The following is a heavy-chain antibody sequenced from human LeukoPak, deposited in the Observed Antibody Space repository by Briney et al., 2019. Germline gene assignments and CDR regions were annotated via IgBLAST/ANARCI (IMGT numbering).Heavy chain of an antibody. Sequence: GGSLRLSCAASGFTFSNYEMHWVRQAPGKGLEWVAFIRYHGSNKYFADSVKGRFTISRDNSKSTLYLQMNSLRAEDTAVYYCARIGSSYYMDVWGKGTTVTISS. CDR2: IRYHGSNK. D-gene: IGHD2-2*01. CDR1: GFTFSNYE. V-gene: IGHV3-30*02. CDR3: ARIGSSYYMDV. J-gene: IGHJ6*03.